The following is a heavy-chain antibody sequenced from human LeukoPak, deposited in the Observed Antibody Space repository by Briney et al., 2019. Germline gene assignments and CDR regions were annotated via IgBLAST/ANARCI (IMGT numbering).Heavy chain of an antibody. Sequence: ASVKVSCKASGFTFTSYYMHWVRQAPGQGLEWMGIINPSGSYTSYAQKFQGRVTMTRDTSTSTVYMELSSLGSEDTAVYYCARDNSGGSTWWFDPWGQGTLVTVSS. CDR1: GFTFTSYY. D-gene: IGHD2-15*01. J-gene: IGHJ5*02. V-gene: IGHV1-46*01. CDR2: INPSGSYT. CDR3: ARDNSGGSTWWFDP.